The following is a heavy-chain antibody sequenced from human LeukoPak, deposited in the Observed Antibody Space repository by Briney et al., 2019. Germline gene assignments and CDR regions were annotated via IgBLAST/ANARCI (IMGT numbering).Heavy chain of an antibody. J-gene: IGHJ6*03. V-gene: IGHV1-18*01. CDR3: ARAPYYDFWSGYYPPDYYYMDV. Sequence: ASVKVSCKASGYTLTSYGISWVRQAPGQGLEWMGWISAYNGNTNYAQKLQGRVTMTTDTSTSTAYMELRSLRSDDTAAYYCARAPYYDFWSGYYPPDYYYMDVWGKGTTVTVSS. CDR1: GYTLTSYG. D-gene: IGHD3-3*01. CDR2: ISAYNGNT.